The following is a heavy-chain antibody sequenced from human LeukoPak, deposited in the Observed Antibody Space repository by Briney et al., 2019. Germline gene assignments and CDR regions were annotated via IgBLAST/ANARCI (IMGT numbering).Heavy chain of an antibody. V-gene: IGHV3-21*01. J-gene: IGHJ5*02. D-gene: IGHD5-24*01. CDR2: ISSSSSYI. Sequence: GGSRRLACAPSGFTLSSKRMNWVGQVQGRGLEWVSSISSSSSYIYYADSVKGRFTISRDNAKNSLYLQMNSLRAEDTAVYYCARDRMAYLWGQGTLVTVSS. CDR3: ARDRMAYL. CDR1: GFTLSSKR.